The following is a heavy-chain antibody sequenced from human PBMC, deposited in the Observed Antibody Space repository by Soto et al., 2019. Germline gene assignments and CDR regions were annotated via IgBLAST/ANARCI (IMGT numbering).Heavy chain of an antibody. V-gene: IGHV4-34*01. J-gene: IGHJ4*02. CDR3: ARRSWAGATSFDY. D-gene: IGHD1-26*01. CDR2: INHSGST. CDR1: GGSFSGYY. Sequence: SETLSLICAVYGGSFSGYYWSWIRQPPGKGLEWIGEINHSGSTNYNPSLKSRVTISVDTSKNQFSLKLSSVTAADTAVYYCARRSWAGATSFDYWGQGTLVTVSS.